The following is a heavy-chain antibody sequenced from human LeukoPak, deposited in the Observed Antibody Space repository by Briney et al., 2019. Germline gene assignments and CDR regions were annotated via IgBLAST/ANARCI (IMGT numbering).Heavy chain of an antibody. CDR2: ISYDGSDE. J-gene: IGHJ4*02. D-gene: IGHD4-17*01. CDR1: GFTFNSYT. V-gene: IGHV3-30*04. CDR3: ARAGDTVTTDFDY. Sequence: PGGSLRLSCAASGFTFNSYTMHWVRQTPGKGLEWVAVISYDGSDEYYADSVKGRFTISRDNSKNTLYLHMNSLRAEDTAVYYCARAGDTVTTDFDYWGQGTLVTVSS.